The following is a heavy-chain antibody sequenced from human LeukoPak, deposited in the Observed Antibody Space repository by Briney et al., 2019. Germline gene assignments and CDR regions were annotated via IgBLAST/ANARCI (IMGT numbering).Heavy chain of an antibody. CDR2: IHTSGST. V-gene: IGHV4-4*07. CDR1: GGSISSYY. D-gene: IGHD1-26*01. Sequence: IPSETLSLTCTVSGGSISSYYWSWIRQSAGKGLEWIGRIHTSGSTNYNPSLKSRVTISVDTSKNQFSLKLSSVTAADTAVYYCARRRPVGWRIDYWGQGTLVTVSS. J-gene: IGHJ4*02. CDR3: ARRRPVGWRIDY.